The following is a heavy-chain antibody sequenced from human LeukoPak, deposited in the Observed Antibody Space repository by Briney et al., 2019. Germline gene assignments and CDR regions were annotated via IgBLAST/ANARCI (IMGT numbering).Heavy chain of an antibody. D-gene: IGHD5/OR15-5a*01. J-gene: IGHJ4*02. CDR3: ARGPSLRRGFDY. CDR2: INHSGST. V-gene: IGHV4-34*01. Sequence: PSETLSLTCAVYGGSFSGYYWSWIRQPPGKGLEWIGEINHSGSTNYNPSLKSRVTISVDTSKNQFSLKLSSVTAADTAVYYCARGPSLRRGFDYWGQGTLVTVSS. CDR1: GGSFSGYY.